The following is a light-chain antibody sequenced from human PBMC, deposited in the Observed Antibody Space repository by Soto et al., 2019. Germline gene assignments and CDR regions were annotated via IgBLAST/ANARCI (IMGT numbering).Light chain of an antibody. CDR3: SSYTSSSTWV. J-gene: IGLJ3*02. CDR2: DVS. Sequence: QSVLTQPASVSGSPGQSITISCTGTSSVSWYQHHPGKAPKLIIYDVSVRPSGVSNRFSGSKSGNTASLTISGLQADDEADYYCSSYTSSSTWVFGGGTKL. V-gene: IGLV2-14*03. CDR1: SS.